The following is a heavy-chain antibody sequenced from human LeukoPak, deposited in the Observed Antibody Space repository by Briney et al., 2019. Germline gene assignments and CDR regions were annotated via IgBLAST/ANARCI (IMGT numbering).Heavy chain of an antibody. V-gene: IGHV3-30*02. CDR1: GFTFSNSG. D-gene: IGHD1-26*01. CDR3: AKGGRDTSKYYFDY. Sequence: GGSLRLSCAASGFTFSNSGTHWVCQAPGKGLEWVAGVWFGESSQSYADSVKGRFTISRDNSKNTVWLEMNSLRVEDTAVYYCAKGGRDTSKYYFDYWGQGTQVTVSS. CDR2: VWFGESSQ. J-gene: IGHJ4*02.